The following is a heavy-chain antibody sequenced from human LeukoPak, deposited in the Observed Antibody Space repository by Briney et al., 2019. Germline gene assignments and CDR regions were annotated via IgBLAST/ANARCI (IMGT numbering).Heavy chain of an antibody. V-gene: IGHV3-48*03. CDR2: ISSSGSTI. CDR3: ARARLTDYVWGRRTFDI. CDR1: GFTFSSYE. J-gene: IGHJ3*02. D-gene: IGHD3-16*01. Sequence: GGSLRLSCAVSGFTFSSYEMNWVRQAPGKGLEWVSYISSSGSTIYYADSVKGRFTISIDNAKKSLYLQMNSLRAEDTAVYYCARARLTDYVWGRRTFDIWGQGTMVTISS.